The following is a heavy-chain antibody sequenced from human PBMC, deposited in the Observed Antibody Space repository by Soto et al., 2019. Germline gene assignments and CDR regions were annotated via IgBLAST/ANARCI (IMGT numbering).Heavy chain of an antibody. Sequence: PSETLSLTCTVSGGSMISYYWSWIRQPPGKGLEWIGYIYYSGSTNYNPSLKSRVTISVDSSKNQFSLKLSSVTAADTAVYYCARGHSYYYYGMDVWGQGTTVTVSS. CDR2: IYYSGST. CDR3: ARGHSYYYYGMDV. CDR1: GGSMISYY. J-gene: IGHJ6*02. V-gene: IGHV4-59*01.